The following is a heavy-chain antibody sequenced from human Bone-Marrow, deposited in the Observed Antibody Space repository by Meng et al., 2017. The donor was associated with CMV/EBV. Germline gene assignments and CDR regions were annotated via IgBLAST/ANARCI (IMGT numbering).Heavy chain of an antibody. Sequence: GESLKISCAASGFTFSSYDMHWVRQATGKGLEWVSAIGTAGDTYYPGSVKGRFTISRENAKNSLYLQMNSLRAEDTAVYYCAREPFNCSSTSCANYYGMDVWGQGTTVTVSS. J-gene: IGHJ6*02. CDR2: IGTAGDT. D-gene: IGHD2-2*01. CDR1: GFTFSSYD. V-gene: IGHV3-13*01. CDR3: AREPFNCSSTSCANYYGMDV.